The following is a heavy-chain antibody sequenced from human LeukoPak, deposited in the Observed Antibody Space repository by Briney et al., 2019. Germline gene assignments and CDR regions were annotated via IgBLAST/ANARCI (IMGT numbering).Heavy chain of an antibody. CDR3: ARDRVDILTGYYLFDY. D-gene: IGHD3-9*01. CDR1: GGSISSSNW. J-gene: IGHJ4*02. CDR2: IYDSGST. V-gene: IGHV4-4*02. Sequence: SGTLSLTCAVSGGSISSSNWWSWVRQPPGKGLEWIGEIYDSGSTNYNPSLKSRVTISVDKSKNQFSLKLSSVTAADTAVYYCARDRVDILTGYYLFDYWGQGTLVTVSS.